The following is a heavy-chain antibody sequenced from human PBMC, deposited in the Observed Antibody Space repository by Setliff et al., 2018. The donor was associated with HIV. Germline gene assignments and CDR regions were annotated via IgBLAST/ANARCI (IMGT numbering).Heavy chain of an antibody. V-gene: IGHV1-46*01. Sequence: ASVKVSCKASGYTFTSDYIHWVRQAPGQGLEWMGIINPAGSPTSYARRFQGRLTMTRDTSTNTVYMELSSLRSEDTAVYYCAKDIPGHAINSGRIKNWFDPWGEGTLVTVSS. D-gene: IGHD6-19*01. CDR2: INPAGSPT. CDR3: AKDIPGHAINSGRIKNWFDP. J-gene: IGHJ5*02. CDR1: GYTFTSDY.